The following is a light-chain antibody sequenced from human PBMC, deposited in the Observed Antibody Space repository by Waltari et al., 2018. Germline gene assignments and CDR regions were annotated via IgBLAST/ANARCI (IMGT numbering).Light chain of an antibody. CDR2: GAS. J-gene: IGKJ1*01. V-gene: IGKV1-33*01. CDR1: QDISKY. Sequence: DIQMTQSPSSLSASVRDRVTITCQASQDISKYLSWYQQKPGKAPKLLIYGASNLETGVPSRFSGSGCRTDFTFTISSLQPEDVATYYCQQYDNLPVTFGQGTKVEIK. CDR3: QQYDNLPVT.